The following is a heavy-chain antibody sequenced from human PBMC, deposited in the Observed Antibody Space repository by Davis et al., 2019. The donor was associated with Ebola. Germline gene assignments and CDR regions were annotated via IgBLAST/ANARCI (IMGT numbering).Heavy chain of an antibody. CDR3: ASDYDPTYYYYGMDV. V-gene: IGHV1-69*06. Sequence: SVKVSCKASGYTFTSYDINWVRQATGQGLEWMGGIIPIFGTANYAQKFQGRVTITADKSTSTAYMELSSLRSEDTAVYYCASDYDPTYYYYGMDVWGQGTTVTVSS. CDR1: GYTFTSYD. J-gene: IGHJ6*02. CDR2: IIPIFGTA. D-gene: IGHD5-12*01.